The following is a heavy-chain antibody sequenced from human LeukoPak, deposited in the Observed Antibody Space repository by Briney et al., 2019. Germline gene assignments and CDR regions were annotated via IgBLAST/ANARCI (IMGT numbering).Heavy chain of an antibody. V-gene: IGHV3-23*01. J-gene: IGHJ4*02. CDR2: ISGSGGST. D-gene: IGHD5-12*01. Sequence: PGGSLRLSCAASGFTFSSYAMSWVRQAPGMGLEWVSAISGSGGSTYYADSVKGRFTISRDNSKNTLYLQMNSLRAEDTAVYYCANYRPGSSGYDSGYWGQGTLVTVSS. CDR1: GFTFSSYA. CDR3: ANYRPGSSGYDSGY.